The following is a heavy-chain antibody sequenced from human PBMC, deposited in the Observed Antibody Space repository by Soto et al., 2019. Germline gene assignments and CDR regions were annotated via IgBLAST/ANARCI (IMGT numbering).Heavy chain of an antibody. V-gene: IGHV3-23*01. CDR1: GFKLSNYA. J-gene: IGHJ4*02. D-gene: IGHD1-26*01. CDR2: ISATGGGT. CDR3: SMEGRGGRTCAFYFDF. Sequence: WGSLRLSWAASGFKLSNYAMRWVRQAPGKGMEWVSLISATGGGTYYTDSVKGRFTISRDTSQNTLYLQVHSLTAAHTAAYYCSMEGRGGRTCAFYFDFWGQGSRVTVSS.